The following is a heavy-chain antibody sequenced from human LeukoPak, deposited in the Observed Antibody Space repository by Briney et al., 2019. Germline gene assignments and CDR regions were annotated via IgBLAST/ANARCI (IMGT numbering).Heavy chain of an antibody. CDR3: TRDWRNLGYDY. CDR2: IEGDGNRI. J-gene: IGHJ4*02. V-gene: IGHV3-74*01. Sequence: GGSLGLSLPAPGLTLSAYWRHWFRKPPGKGLIWVSRIEGDGNRITYADSVKGRFTISRDNAKNTLYLQMNSLRAEDTAVYYCTRDWRNLGYDYWGQGTLVTVSS. CDR1: GLTLSAYW. D-gene: IGHD5-12*01.